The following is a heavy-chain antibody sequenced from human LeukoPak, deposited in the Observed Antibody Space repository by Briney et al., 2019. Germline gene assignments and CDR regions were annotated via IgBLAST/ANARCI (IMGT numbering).Heavy chain of an antibody. J-gene: IGHJ4*02. CDR2: IYYSGST. D-gene: IGHD1-26*01. Sequence: PSETLSLTCTVSGGSISSYYWSWIRQPPGKGLEWIGYIYYSGSTNYNPSLKSRVTISVDTSKNQFSLKLSSVTAADTAVYYCARDRVGAARPLDYWGQGTLVTVSS. V-gene: IGHV4-59*01. CDR3: ARDRVGAARPLDY. CDR1: GGSISSYY.